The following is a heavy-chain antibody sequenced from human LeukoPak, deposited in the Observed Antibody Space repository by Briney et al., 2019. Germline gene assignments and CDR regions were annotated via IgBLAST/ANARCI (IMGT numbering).Heavy chain of an antibody. CDR2: IYFSGST. J-gene: IGHJ4*02. V-gene: IGHV4-39*07. Sequence: GSLRLSCAASGFTFSSYSMNWVRQAPGKGLEWIGSIYFSGSTYYNPSLKSRVTISVDTSKNHFSLKLTSVTAADTAVYYCASVNDFRLDYWGQGTLVTVSS. CDR3: ASVNDFRLDY. D-gene: IGHD2/OR15-2a*01. CDR1: GFTFSSYS.